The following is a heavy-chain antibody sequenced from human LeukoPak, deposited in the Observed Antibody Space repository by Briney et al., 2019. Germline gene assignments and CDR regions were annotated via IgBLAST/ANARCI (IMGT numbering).Heavy chain of an antibody. D-gene: IGHD1-26*01. V-gene: IGHV3-23*01. CDR1: GFTFSSYA. CDR3: AKVVGPTTLRGFVDC. Sequence: GGSLRLSCAASGFTFSSYAVSWVRQAPGKGLEWVSAISGSGGSTYYADSVKGRFTISRDNSKNTLYLQMNSLRAEDTAVYYCAKVVGPTTLRGFVDCWGQGTLVTVSS. J-gene: IGHJ4*02. CDR2: ISGSGGST.